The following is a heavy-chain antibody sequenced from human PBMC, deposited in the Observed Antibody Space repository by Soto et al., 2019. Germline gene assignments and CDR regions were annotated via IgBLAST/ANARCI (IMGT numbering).Heavy chain of an antibody. V-gene: IGHV3-7*01. Sequence: GGSLRLSCAASGFTFSSYWMSWVRQAPGKGLEWVANIKQDGSEKYYVDSVKGRFTISRDNAKNSLYLQMNSLRAEDTAVYYCARALSSVWGLPADFDYWGQGTLVTVSS. CDR1: GFTFSSYW. D-gene: IGHD2-2*01. CDR2: IKQDGSEK. J-gene: IGHJ4*02. CDR3: ARALSSVWGLPADFDY.